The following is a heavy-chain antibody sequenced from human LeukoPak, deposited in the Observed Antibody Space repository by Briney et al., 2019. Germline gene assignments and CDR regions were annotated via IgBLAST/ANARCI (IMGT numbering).Heavy chain of an antibody. CDR3: AREEQYNNFFDY. J-gene: IGHJ4*02. CDR1: GYTLTDCY. CDR2: INPNSGDT. Sequence: ASVKVSCKASGYTLTDCYIHWVRQAPGQGLEWMGWINPNSGDTTYAQKFQGRVTMTRDTSISSAYMDLSRLNSDDTAVYFCAREEQYNNFFDYWGPGTLVTVSS. V-gene: IGHV1-2*02. D-gene: IGHD1/OR15-1a*01.